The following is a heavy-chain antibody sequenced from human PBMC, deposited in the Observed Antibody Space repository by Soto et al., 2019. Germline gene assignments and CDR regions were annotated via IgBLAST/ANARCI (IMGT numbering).Heavy chain of an antibody. CDR1: GFTFSSYA. CDR3: AKECYDFWGGYLTPDFDY. J-gene: IGHJ4*02. V-gene: IGHV3-23*01. CDR2: ISGSGGST. Sequence: GGSLRLSCAASGFTFSSYAMSWVRQAPGKGLEWVSAISGSGGSTYYADSVKGRFTISRDNSKNTLYLQMNSLRAEDTAVYYCAKECYDFWGGYLTPDFDYWGQGTLVTVSS. D-gene: IGHD3-3*01.